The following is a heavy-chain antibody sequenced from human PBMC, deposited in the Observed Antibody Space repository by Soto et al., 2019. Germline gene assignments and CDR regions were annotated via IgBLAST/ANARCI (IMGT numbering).Heavy chain of an antibody. CDR3: ARGTISQNWFDP. D-gene: IGHD3-3*01. CDR1: GYTLTDLS. Sequence: ASVKVSCKVSGYTLTDLSMQCVRQAPGKGPEWMGGFIPIYGAANYAQKFQGRVTITADESTSTAYMELSSLRSEDTAVYYCARGTISQNWFDPWGQGTLVTVSS. CDR2: FIPIYGAA. J-gene: IGHJ5*02. V-gene: IGHV1-24*01.